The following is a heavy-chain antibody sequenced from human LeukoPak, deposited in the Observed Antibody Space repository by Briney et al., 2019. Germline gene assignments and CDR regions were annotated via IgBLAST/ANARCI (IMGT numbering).Heavy chain of an antibody. D-gene: IGHD6-19*01. CDR3: ARRQYSSGWNSGYYYMDV. Sequence: ASVKVSCKASGYTFTSYGISWVRQATGQGLEWMGWMNPNSGNTGYAQKFQGRVTMTRNTSISTAYMELSSLRSEDTAVYYCARRQYSSGWNSGYYYMDVWGKGTTVTISS. V-gene: IGHV1-8*02. CDR2: MNPNSGNT. CDR1: GYTFTSYG. J-gene: IGHJ6*03.